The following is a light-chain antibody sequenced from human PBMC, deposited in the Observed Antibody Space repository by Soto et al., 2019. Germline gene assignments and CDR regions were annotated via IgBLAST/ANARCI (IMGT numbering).Light chain of an antibody. J-gene: IGKJ2*01. CDR1: QSVSSSY. V-gene: IGKV3-20*01. Sequence: EIVLTQSPGTLSLSPGERATLSCRASQSVSSSYLAWYQQKPDQAPRLLVYGASTRATGIPDRFSGSGSGADFTLTISRLEPEDFAVYYCQQYGGSPYTFGQGTKLENK. CDR2: GAS. CDR3: QQYGGSPYT.